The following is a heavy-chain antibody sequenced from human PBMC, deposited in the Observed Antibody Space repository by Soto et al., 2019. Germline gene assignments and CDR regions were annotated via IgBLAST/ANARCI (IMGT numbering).Heavy chain of an antibody. CDR3: ARPGQDRNSAGQLDY. D-gene: IGHD2-15*01. CDR2: INPSNGDT. J-gene: IGHJ4*02. V-gene: IGHV1-2*02. Sequence: GSVKGCCKASAYAFSAHYIHLVRQAPGQGLEWIGWINPSNGDTNYPQNFQGRVTMTRDTSITTAYMELKSLRYDDTAVYFCARPGQDRNSAGQLDYWGQGTLVTVSS. CDR1: AYAFSAHY.